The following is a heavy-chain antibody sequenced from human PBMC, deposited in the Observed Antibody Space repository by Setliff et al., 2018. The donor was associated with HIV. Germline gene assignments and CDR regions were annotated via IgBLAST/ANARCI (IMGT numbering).Heavy chain of an antibody. CDR3: ARARRSSMVRGAYFDY. J-gene: IGHJ4*02. V-gene: IGHV1-69*13. Sequence: SVKVSCKASGGTFSSYAISWVRQAPGQGLEWMGGIIPIFGTANYAQKFQGRVTITADESTSTAYMELSSLRSEDTAVYYCARARRSSMVRGAYFDYWGQGTLVTVSS. CDR1: GGTFSSYA. D-gene: IGHD3-10*01. CDR2: IIPIFGTA.